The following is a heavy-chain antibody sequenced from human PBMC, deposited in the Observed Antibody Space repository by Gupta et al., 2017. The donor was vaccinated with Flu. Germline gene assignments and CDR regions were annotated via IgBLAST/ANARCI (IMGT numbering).Heavy chain of an antibody. V-gene: IGHV1-2*06. Sequence: VQLVQSGADVGKPGASVKVSCKSSGYSFTDYYIHWLRQAPGQGLEWMGRVNPHSGSTNYEHKFQGRVTLAMDTSISTAYMELTRLRSDDTAVYYCARERFCNTDSCYRWFDPWGQGTLVIVAS. CDR2: VNPHSGST. CDR1: GYSFTDYY. J-gene: IGHJ5*02. D-gene: IGHD2-15*01. CDR3: ARERFCNTDSCYRWFDP.